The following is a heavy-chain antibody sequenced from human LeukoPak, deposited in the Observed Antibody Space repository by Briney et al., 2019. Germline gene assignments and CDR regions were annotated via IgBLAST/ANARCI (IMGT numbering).Heavy chain of an antibody. J-gene: IGHJ4*02. CDR3: ARVNINNWHSCDY. Sequence: SETLSLTCTVSGGSISSYYWSWIRQPPGKGLEWIGYIYYSGSTNYNPSLKSRVTISVDTSKNQFSLKLSSVTAADTAVYYCARVNINNWHSCDYWGQGTLVTVSS. CDR1: GGSISSYY. CDR2: IYYSGST. D-gene: IGHD1-1*01. V-gene: IGHV4-59*01.